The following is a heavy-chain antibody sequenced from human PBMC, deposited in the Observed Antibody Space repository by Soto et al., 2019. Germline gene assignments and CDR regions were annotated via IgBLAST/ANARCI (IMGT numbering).Heavy chain of an antibody. CDR2: INPNSGGT. V-gene: IGHV1-2*04. Sequence: ASVKGSCKASGYTLTGYYMHWVRQAPGQGLEWMGWINPNSGGTNYAQKFQGWVTMTRDTSISTAYMELSRLRSDDTAVYYCARGYDYDPNWFDPWGQGTLVTVSS. CDR3: ARGYDYDPNWFDP. J-gene: IGHJ5*02. CDR1: GYTLTGYY. D-gene: IGHD3-16*01.